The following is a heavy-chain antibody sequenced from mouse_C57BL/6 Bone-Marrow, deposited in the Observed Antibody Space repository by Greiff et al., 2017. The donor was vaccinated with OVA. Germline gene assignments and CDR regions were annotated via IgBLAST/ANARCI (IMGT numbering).Heavy chain of an antibody. J-gene: IGHJ4*01. CDR2: INPSNGGT. V-gene: IGHV1-53*01. Sequence: QVHVKQSGTELVKPGASVKLSCKASGYTFTSYWMHWVKQRPGQGLEWIGNINPSNGGTNYNEKFKSKATLTVDKSSSTAYMQLSSLTSEDSAVYYCARKLTVLYYYAMDYWGQGTSVTVSS. CDR3: ARKLTVLYYYAMDY. D-gene: IGHD4-1*01. CDR1: GYTFTSYW.